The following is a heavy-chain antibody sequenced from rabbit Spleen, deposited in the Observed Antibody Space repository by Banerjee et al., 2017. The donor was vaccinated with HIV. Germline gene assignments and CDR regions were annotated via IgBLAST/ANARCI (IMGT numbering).Heavy chain of an antibody. J-gene: IGHJ4*01. CDR3: ARETSSGWGVVSYYFSL. V-gene: IGHV1S40*01. CDR2: IYSGSSGDT. D-gene: IGHD4-1*01. Sequence: QSLEESGGDLVKPGASLPLTCTASGFSFSRRTYMCWVRQPPGKGLEWIACIYSGSSGDTYYASWAKGRFTISKTSSTTVTLQMTSLTAADTATYFCARETSSGWGVVSYYFSLWGPGTLVTVS. CDR1: GFSFSRRTY.